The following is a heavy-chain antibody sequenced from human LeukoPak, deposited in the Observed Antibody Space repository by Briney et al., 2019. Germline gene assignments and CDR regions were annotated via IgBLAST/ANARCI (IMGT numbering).Heavy chain of an antibody. D-gene: IGHD6-13*01. CDR1: GYSFTSYW. CDR3: ARETAGTFHFDF. CDR2: IYPGDSDT. V-gene: IGHV5-51*01. Sequence: GESLKISCKGSGYSFTSYWIGWVRQMPGKAPEWMGMIYPGDSDTRYSPSFQGQVTISADKSIRTAYLQWSSLKASDTAIYYCARETAGTFHFDFWGQGTLVTVSS. J-gene: IGHJ4*02.